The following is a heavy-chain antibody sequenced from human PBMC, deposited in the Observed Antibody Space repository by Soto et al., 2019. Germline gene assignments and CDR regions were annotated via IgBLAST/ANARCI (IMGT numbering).Heavy chain of an antibody. J-gene: IGHJ3*01. D-gene: IGHD5-12*01. CDR1: GYSFSTYW. CDR2: IDPSDSYT. V-gene: IGHV5-10-1*01. Sequence: GESLKISCKGSGYSFSTYWINWVRQRPGKGLEWMGRIDPSDSYTNYSPSFQGHVSISADKSISTAYLQRSSLEASDTAIYYCVIPLRAYGGYVRGFDFLGQGTNVNV. CDR3: VIPLRAYGGYVRGFDF.